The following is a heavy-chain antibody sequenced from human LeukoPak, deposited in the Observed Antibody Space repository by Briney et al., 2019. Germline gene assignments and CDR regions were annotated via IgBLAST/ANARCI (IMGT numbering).Heavy chain of an antibody. CDR2: ISGSGGST. Sequence: PGGSLRLSCAASGFTFSSYAMSWVRQAPGKGLEWVSAISGSGGSTYYADSVKGRFTISRDNSKNTLYLQMNSLRAEDTAVYYCAKASQPPYSSGWPHYYYYYYYMDVWGKGTTVTVSS. CDR3: AKASQPPYSSGWPHYYYYYYYMDV. D-gene: IGHD6-19*01. J-gene: IGHJ6*03. V-gene: IGHV3-23*01. CDR1: GFTFSSYA.